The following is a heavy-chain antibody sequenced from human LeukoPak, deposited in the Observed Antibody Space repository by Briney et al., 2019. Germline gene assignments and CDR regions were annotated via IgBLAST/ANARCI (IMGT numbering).Heavy chain of an antibody. CDR2: SYPGDSDT. CDR1: GYSFRRDW. CDR3: ARPSSSWHNIDY. D-gene: IGHD6-13*01. Sequence: GLSLRISCPGPGYSFRRDWIGWVRQVCGKGLGWIGISYPGDSDTRYSPSFQGHVTISAGRSISTAYLQWGSRKASDTAMYYCARPSSSWHNIDYWGQGTLVTVSS. V-gene: IGHV5-51*01. J-gene: IGHJ4*02.